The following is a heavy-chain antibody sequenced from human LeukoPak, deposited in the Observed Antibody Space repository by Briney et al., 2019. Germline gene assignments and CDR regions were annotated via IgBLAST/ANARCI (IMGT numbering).Heavy chain of an antibody. CDR1: GGSISSGDYY. D-gene: IGHD3-22*01. J-gene: IGHJ4*02. CDR2: IYYSGST. V-gene: IGHV4-30-4*01. Sequence: PSETLSLTCTVSGGSISSGDYYWSWIRQPPGKGLEWIGYIYYSGSTYYNPSLKNRVTISVDTSKNQFSLKLSSVTAADTAVYYCARGLVYYDSSGYYNLGYYFDYWGQGTLVTVSS. CDR3: ARGLVYYDSSGYYNLGYYFDY.